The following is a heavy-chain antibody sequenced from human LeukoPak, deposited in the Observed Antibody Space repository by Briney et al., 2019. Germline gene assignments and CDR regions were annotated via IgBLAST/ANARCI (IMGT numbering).Heavy chain of an antibody. CDR3: ARGYYDSSDFEYFQH. V-gene: IGHV1-2*02. CDR1: GYTFTGHY. D-gene: IGHD3-22*01. CDR2: INPNPNSGGT. J-gene: IGHJ1*01. Sequence: ASAKVSCKASGYTFTGHYIHWVRQAPGQGLEWMGWINPNPNSGGTSYAQKFQGRVTMTRDTSISTVYMELSRLRSDDTAVFYCARGYYDSSDFEYFQHWGQGTLVTVSS.